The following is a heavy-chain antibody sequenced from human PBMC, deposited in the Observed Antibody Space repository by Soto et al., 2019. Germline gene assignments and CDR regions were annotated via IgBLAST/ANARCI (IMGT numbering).Heavy chain of an antibody. Sequence: VQLVQSGAEVKKPGSSVKVSCKVSGGTFSNYAIDWVRLAPGHGLEWMGGIVPIFGTTYYTQKFQGRATIIGDDSTTTAYLEMSSRRSEDTAIYYCARVEAVAGLYNYRGLDVWGQGTAVTVSS. V-gene: IGHV1-69*12. CDR3: ARVEAVAGLYNYRGLDV. CDR2: IVPIFGTT. J-gene: IGHJ6*02. CDR1: GGTFSNYA. D-gene: IGHD6-19*01.